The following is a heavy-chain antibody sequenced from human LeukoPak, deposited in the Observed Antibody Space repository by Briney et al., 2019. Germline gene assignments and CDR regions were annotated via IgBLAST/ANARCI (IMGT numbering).Heavy chain of an antibody. Sequence: SETLSLTCTVSGGSVSSGSYYWSWIRQPPGKGLEWIGYIYYSGSTNYNRSLKSRVTVSVDTSKNQFSLRLSTVTAADTAVYYCARDRLYRGSSYGFDYWGQGTLVTVSS. CDR1: GGSVSSGSYY. CDR2: IYYSGST. CDR3: ARDRLYRGSSYGFDY. D-gene: IGHD5-18*01. J-gene: IGHJ4*02. V-gene: IGHV4-61*01.